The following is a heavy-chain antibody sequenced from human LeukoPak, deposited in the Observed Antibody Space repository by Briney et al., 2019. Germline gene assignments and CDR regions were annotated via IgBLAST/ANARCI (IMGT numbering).Heavy chain of an antibody. CDR2: IHYTGST. CDR3: ARHNYGATRDY. D-gene: IGHD4-17*01. J-gene: IGHJ4*02. V-gene: IGHV4-59*01. CDR1: GASISSYH. Sequence: PSETLSLTCAVSGASISSYHWSWIRQPPGKGPEWIGYIHYTGSTNYNPSLKSRVTISINTSRSQFSLKLSSETAADTAVYYCARHNYGATRDYWGQGTLVTVSS.